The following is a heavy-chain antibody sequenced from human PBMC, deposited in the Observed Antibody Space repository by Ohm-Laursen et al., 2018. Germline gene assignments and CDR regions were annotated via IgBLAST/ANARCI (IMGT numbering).Heavy chain of an antibody. Sequence: GTLSLTCVVSGYSISSGYYWGWIRQPPGKGLEWIGSIYHTGSTYYNPSLKNRVITSVDTSKNQFSLKLISVTAADTAVYYCARGDYGDPLDFQHWGQGTLVTVSS. D-gene: IGHD4-17*01. V-gene: IGHV4-38-2*01. J-gene: IGHJ1*01. CDR1: GYSISSGYY. CDR3: ARGDYGDPLDFQH. CDR2: IYHTGST.